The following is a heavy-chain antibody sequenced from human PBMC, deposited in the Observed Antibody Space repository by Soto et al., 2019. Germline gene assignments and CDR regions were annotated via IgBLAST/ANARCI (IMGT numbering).Heavy chain of an antibody. D-gene: IGHD3-3*01. CDR2: ISYDGSNK. V-gene: IGHV3-30*18. CDR1: GFTFSSYG. CDR3: AKDSDFWRGFGDY. Sequence: GGSLRLSCAASGFTFSSYGMHWVRQAPGKGLEWVAVISYDGSNKYYADSVKGRFTISRDNSKNTLYLQMNSLRAEDTAVYYCAKDSDFWRGFGDYWGQGTLVTVSS. J-gene: IGHJ4*02.